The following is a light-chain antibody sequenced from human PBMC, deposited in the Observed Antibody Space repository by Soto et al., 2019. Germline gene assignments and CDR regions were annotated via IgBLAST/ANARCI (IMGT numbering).Light chain of an antibody. CDR3: QQYGSSPLT. V-gene: IGKV3-20*01. J-gene: IGKJ1*01. CDR1: QSVTSTY. Sequence: EIVLTQSPGTLSLSPGERATLSCRASQSVTSTYLAWYQQKPGQPPRILIYGASSRATGIPARFSGSGSVTDFTLTISRLAPEDFAVYYCQQYGSSPLTFGQVTKVEIK. CDR2: GAS.